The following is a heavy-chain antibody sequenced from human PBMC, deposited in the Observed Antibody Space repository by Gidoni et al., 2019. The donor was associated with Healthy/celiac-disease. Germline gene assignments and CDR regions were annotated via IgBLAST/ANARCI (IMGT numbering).Heavy chain of an antibody. V-gene: IGHV4-59*01. J-gene: IGHJ6*03. CDR2: FYYSGST. CDR1: GGSIRSYY. D-gene: IGHD5-12*01. Sequence: QVQLQESGPGLVKPSETLSLTCTVSGGSIRSYYWSWIRQPPGKGLEWIGYFYYSGSTNSNPPLTSRFTISVDTSKNQFSLKLSSVTAADPAVYYCARDPWLPRGGDYYMDVWGKGTTVTVSS. CDR3: ARDPWLPRGGDYYMDV.